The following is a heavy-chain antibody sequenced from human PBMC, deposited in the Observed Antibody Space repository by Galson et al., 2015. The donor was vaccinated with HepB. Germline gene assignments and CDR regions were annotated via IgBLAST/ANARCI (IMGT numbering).Heavy chain of an antibody. Sequence: SLRLSCATSGFTFSNYAMHWARQAPGKGLEYVSGLSHDAIYTAYADSVKGRFTISRDTSKNTLYLQMSSLRVEDTAVYYCVKSALGGTRSHLDYWGQGTLVTVS. D-gene: IGHD3-16*01. CDR3: VKSALGGTRSHLDY. CDR1: GFTFSNYA. V-gene: IGHV3-64D*06. J-gene: IGHJ4*02. CDR2: LSHDAIYT.